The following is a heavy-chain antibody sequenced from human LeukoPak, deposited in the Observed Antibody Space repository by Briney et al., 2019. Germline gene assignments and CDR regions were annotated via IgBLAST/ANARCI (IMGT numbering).Heavy chain of an antibody. CDR1: GYTFTSYG. Sequence: GASVKVSCKASGYTFTSYGMHWIRQAPGQGLKWMGIIDPSGGRTTYAQTFQGRVTMTRDTSTSTVYMELSSLRSDDTAVFYCARDSTGGYPDYWGQGTLVTVSA. V-gene: IGHV1-46*01. D-gene: IGHD7-27*01. CDR3: ARDSTGGYPDY. CDR2: IDPSGGRT. J-gene: IGHJ4*02.